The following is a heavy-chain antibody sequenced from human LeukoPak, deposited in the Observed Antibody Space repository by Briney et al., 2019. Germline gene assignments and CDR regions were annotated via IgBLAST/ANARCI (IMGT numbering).Heavy chain of an antibody. CDR1: GGSISSGDYY. J-gene: IGHJ4*02. CDR2: IYYSGST. CDR3: ARVGGGYYQFDY. D-gene: IGHD3-22*01. V-gene: IGHV4-30-4*01. Sequence: SETVSLTCTVSGGSISSGDYYWSWIRQPPGKGLEWIGYIYYSGSTYYNPSLKSRVTISVDTSKNQFSLKLSSVTAADTAVYYCARVGGGYYQFDYWGQGTLVTVSS.